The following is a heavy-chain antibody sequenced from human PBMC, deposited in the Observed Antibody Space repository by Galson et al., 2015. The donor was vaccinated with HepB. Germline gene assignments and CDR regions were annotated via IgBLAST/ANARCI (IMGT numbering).Heavy chain of an antibody. Sequence: SVKVSCKASGYTFTSYGISWVRQAPGQGLEWMGWISAYNGNTNYAQKLQGRVTMTTDTSTSTAYMELRSLRSDDTAVYYCARERGGAYCGGDCSGDAFDIWGQGTMVTVSS. V-gene: IGHV1-18*01. CDR1: GYTFTSYG. CDR2: ISAYNGNT. D-gene: IGHD2-21*01. J-gene: IGHJ3*02. CDR3: ARERGGAYCGGDCSGDAFDI.